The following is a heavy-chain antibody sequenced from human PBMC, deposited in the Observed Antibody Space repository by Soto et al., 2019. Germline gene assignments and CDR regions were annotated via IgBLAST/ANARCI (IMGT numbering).Heavy chain of an antibody. V-gene: IGHV4-34*01. J-gene: IGHJ3*02. Sequence: SETLSLTCAVYGGSFSGYYWSWIRQPPGKGLEWIGEINHSGSTNYNPSLKSRVTISVDTSKNQFSLKLSSVTAADTAVYYCVGPAVTRSAFDIWGQGTMVTVSS. D-gene: IGHD4-17*01. CDR1: GGSFSGYY. CDR2: INHSGST. CDR3: VGPAVTRSAFDI.